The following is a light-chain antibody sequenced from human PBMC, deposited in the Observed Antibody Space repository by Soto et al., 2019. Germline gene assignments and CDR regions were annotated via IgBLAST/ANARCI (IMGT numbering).Light chain of an antibody. CDR1: QRISSTF. J-gene: IGKJ1*01. CDR3: QQCGGSPT. Sequence: EIVLTQSPGTLSLSPGERASLSCRASQRISSTFLAWYQQKPGQAPRLLIYGASSRATGIPDRFSGSGSGTDFTLTSSRLEAEDFAMYYCQQCGGSPTFGQGTKVEVK. V-gene: IGKV3-20*01. CDR2: GAS.